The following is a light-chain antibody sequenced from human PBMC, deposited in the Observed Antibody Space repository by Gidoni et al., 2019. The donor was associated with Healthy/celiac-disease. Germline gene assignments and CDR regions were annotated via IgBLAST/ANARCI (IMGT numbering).Light chain of an antibody. CDR1: QSVSSY. V-gene: IGKV3-11*01. CDR3: HQRLFT. J-gene: IGKJ3*01. Sequence: EIVLTQFPATRSLSPGERATRSCRAIQSVSSYLAWYKQQPGQAPRLLIYAASNRATGIPARFSGSASGTDFTLTIRSLEPDDFAVYYCHQRLFTFXPXTKVDIK. CDR2: AAS.